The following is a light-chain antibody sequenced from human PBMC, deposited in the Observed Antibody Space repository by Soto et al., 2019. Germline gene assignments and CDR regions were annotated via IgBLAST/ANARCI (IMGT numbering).Light chain of an antibody. V-gene: IGKV3-15*01. CDR2: GAL. Sequence: EIVMTQSPATLSVSPGERATFSCRASQRVSNNLAWYQQKPGQAPRLLIYGALTRAAGITARFSGSGSGTQFTLTISSLQSEDFAVYYCHQYDNWPPTFGPGTKVDIK. J-gene: IGKJ3*01. CDR1: QRVSNN. CDR3: HQYDNWPPT.